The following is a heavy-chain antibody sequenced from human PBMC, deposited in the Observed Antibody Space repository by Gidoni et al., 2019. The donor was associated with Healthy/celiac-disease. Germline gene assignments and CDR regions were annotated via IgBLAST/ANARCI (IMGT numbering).Heavy chain of an antibody. Sequence: EVQLVESGGGLVQPGGSLRPAGAASGFTVSSNYMSWVRQGPGKGLEWVSVIYSGGSTYYAGSVKGRFTISRDNSKNTLYLQMNSLRAEDTAVYYCARDRSYDSSGRAFDYWCQGTLVTVSS. D-gene: IGHD3-22*01. CDR1: GFTVSSNY. J-gene: IGHJ4*02. V-gene: IGHV3-66*01. CDR3: ARDRSYDSSGRAFDY. CDR2: IYSGGST.